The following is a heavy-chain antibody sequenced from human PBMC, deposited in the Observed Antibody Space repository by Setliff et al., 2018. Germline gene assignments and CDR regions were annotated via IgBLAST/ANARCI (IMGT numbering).Heavy chain of an antibody. CDR1: GGTFTNYG. Sequence: VASVKVSCKASGGTFTNYGVSWVRQAPGQGLEWMGGTIPGVGIPTYAQKIQDRITITTDESTTTAYMELSGLRPDDTGVYYCARDRESFFYDSSGYFFSGALDIWGQGTMVTVSS. D-gene: IGHD3-22*01. J-gene: IGHJ3*02. CDR2: TIPGVGIP. CDR3: ARDRESFFYDSSGYFFSGALDI. V-gene: IGHV1-69*05.